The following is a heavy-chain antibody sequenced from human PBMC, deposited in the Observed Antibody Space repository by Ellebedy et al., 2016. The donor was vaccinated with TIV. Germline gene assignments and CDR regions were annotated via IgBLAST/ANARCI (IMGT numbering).Heavy chain of an antibody. V-gene: IGHV3-21*06. Sequence: GGSLRLSCAASGFTFSSYSMNWVRQAPGEGLEWVSSISSDTTYTYYADSVKGRFTISRDNANNSLYLQMNSLRAEDTAVYYCARDYRYGANSNRIDYWGRGTLVTVSS. D-gene: IGHD4-23*01. CDR2: ISSDTTYT. CDR3: ARDYRYGANSNRIDY. J-gene: IGHJ4*01. CDR1: GFTFSSYS.